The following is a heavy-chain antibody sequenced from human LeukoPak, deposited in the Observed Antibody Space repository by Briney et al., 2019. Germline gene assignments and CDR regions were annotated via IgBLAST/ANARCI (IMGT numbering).Heavy chain of an antibody. D-gene: IGHD1-1*01. CDR3: AKDGGPTVFYYFDY. CDR2: TSGSSGGT. Sequence: GGSLRLSCAASGFTFSNYAMSWVRQAPGKGLEWVSGTSGSSGGTNYADPVKGRFTISRNNSRNTLYLQMNSLRAEDTAIYYCAKDGGPTVFYYFDYWGQGTLITVSS. V-gene: IGHV3-23*01. CDR1: GFTFSNYA. J-gene: IGHJ4*02.